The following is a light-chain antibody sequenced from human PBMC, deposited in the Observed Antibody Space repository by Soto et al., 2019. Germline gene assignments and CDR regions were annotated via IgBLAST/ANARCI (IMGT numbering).Light chain of an antibody. CDR3: QQYGSSPT. CDR1: HSISSSY. V-gene: IGKV3-20*01. J-gene: IGKJ1*01. CDR2: GTS. Sequence: EIVLTQSPGTLSLSPGERATLSCRASHSISSSYLAWYQQKPGQAPRLLIYGTSSRATGIPDRFSGSGSGTDFTLTISGLEPEDFAVYYCQQYGSSPTFGQGTKVDI.